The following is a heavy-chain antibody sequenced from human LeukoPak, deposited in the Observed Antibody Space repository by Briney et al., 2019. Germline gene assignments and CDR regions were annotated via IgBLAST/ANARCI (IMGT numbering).Heavy chain of an antibody. CDR3: AREDGTAMDNAFDI. CDR1: GGPISTTDDY. D-gene: IGHD5-18*01. V-gene: IGHV4-39*07. CDR2: IYYTGST. J-gene: IGHJ3*02. Sequence: SETLSLTCTVSGGPISTTDDYWGWIRQPPGKGPEWFGSIYYTGSTFYNPSLKSRVTISEDPSKNQFSLKLRSVTAADTAVYYCAREDGTAMDNAFDIWGQGTMVTVSS.